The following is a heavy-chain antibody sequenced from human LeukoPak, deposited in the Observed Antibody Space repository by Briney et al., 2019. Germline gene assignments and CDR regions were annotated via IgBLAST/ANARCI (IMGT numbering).Heavy chain of an antibody. J-gene: IGHJ5*01. V-gene: IGHV3-11*01. CDR3: AQTGRNNYFDS. CDR2: ISSSGHTI. Sequence: PGGSLRLSCAASGFTFSDSYMSWIRQAPGEGLDWLACISSSGHTIYYAESVRGRFTISRGNAKNSLYLQLNSLRPEDTAVYYCAQTGRNNYFDSWGQGTLVTVSS. CDR1: GFTFSDSY.